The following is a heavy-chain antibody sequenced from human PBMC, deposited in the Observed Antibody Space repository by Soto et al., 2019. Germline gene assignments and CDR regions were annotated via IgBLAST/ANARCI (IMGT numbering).Heavy chain of an antibody. CDR2: INPSGGST. V-gene: IGHV1-46*03. J-gene: IGHJ5*02. CDR3: ARDPHYSSSWYFWFDP. Sequence: ASVKVSCKASGYTFTSYYMHWVRQAPGQGLEWMGIINPSGGSTSYAQKFQGRVTMTRDTSTSTVYMELSSLRSEDTAVYYCARDPHYSSSWYFWFDPWGQGTLVTVSS. CDR1: GYTFTSYY. D-gene: IGHD6-13*01.